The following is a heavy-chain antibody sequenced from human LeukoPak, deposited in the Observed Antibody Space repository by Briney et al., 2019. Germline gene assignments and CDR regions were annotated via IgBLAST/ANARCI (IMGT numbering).Heavy chain of an antibody. V-gene: IGHV3-30*02. CDR2: IRYDGSNK. CDR3: AKDLGTIYVYEDWFDP. J-gene: IGHJ5*02. CDR1: GFTFSSYG. Sequence: GGSVTLSCAPSGFTFSSYGMHWLRQAPGKGLEWVAFIRYDGSNKYHADSVKGRFTISRDNSKNTPYLQMNSLRAEDTAVYYCAKDLGTIYVYEDWFDPWGQGTLVTVSS. D-gene: IGHD1-1*01.